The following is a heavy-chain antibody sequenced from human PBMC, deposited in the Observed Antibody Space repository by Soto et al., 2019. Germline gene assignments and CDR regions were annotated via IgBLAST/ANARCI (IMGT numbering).Heavy chain of an antibody. D-gene: IGHD3-22*01. CDR3: ARESRNYDALDY. V-gene: IGHV3-72*01. Sequence: LRLSCAASGFTFSDHHMDWVRQAPGKGLEWVGRAGNKANSYTTAYAASVKGRFTISRDDSKNSLSLQMNSLKTEDTAVYYCARESRNYDALDYWGQGTLVTVSS. CDR1: GFTFSDHH. J-gene: IGHJ4*02. CDR2: AGNKANSYTT.